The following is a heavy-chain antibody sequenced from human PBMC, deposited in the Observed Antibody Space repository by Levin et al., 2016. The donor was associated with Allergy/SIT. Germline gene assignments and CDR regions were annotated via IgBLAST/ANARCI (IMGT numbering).Heavy chain of an antibody. J-gene: IGHJ1*01. Sequence: SETLSLTCAVYGGSFSGYYWSWIRQPPGKGLEWIGEINHSGSTNYNPSLKSRVTISVDTSKNQFSLKLSSVTAADTAVYYCARGPHTSASIAAAGSPDFQHWGQGTLVTVSS. CDR2: INHSGST. CDR1: GGSFSGYY. D-gene: IGHD6-13*01. V-gene: IGHV4-34*01. CDR3: ARGPHTSASIAAAGSPDFQH.